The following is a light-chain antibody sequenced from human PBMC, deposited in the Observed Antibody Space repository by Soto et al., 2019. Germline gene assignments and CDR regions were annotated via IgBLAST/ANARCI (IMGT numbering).Light chain of an antibody. CDR1: QSLLYSNGYNY. CDR2: LGS. V-gene: IGKV2-28*01. J-gene: IGKJ1*01. CDR3: MQALGIPET. Sequence: DIVMTQSPLSLSVTPGEPASISCRSSQSLLYSNGYNYLDWYLQKPGQSPQLLIYLGSNRASGVPDRISGSGSGTDFTLKISRVEAEDVGIYYCMQALGIPETFGQGTKVDIK.